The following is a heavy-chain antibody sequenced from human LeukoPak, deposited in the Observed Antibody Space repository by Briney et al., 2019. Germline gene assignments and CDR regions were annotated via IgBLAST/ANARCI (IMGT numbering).Heavy chain of an antibody. CDR3: AKGWFGGLPDAFDI. D-gene: IGHD3-10*01. J-gene: IGHJ3*02. V-gene: IGHV3-9*01. CDR2: ISWNSGRI. CDR1: GFTFDDNA. Sequence: LRLSCAASGFTFDDNAMHWVRQTPGKGLEWVSGISWNSGRIGYADSVKGRFTISRDNAKNSLYLQMNSLRAEDTALYYCAKGWFGGLPDAFDIWGQGTMVTVSS.